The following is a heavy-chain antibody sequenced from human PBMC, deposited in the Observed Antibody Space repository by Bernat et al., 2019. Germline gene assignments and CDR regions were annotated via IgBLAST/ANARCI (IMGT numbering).Heavy chain of an antibody. CDR1: GFTFSSYG. CDR3: AMWWFRMETAGDAFDI. D-gene: IGHD2-21*01. V-gene: IGHV3-30*03. CDR2: ISYDGSNK. Sequence: QVQLVESGGGVVQPGRSLRLSCAASGFTFSSYGMHWVRQAPGKGLEWVAVISYDGSNKYYADSVKGRFTISRDNSKNTLYLQMNSLRAEDTAVYYCAMWWFRMETAGDAFDIWGQGTMVTVSS. J-gene: IGHJ3*02.